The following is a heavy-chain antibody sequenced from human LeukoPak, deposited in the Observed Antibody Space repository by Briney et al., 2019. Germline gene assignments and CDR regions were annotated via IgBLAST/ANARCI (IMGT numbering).Heavy chain of an antibody. CDR3: AAGKAVAGYDYYYYGMDV. J-gene: IGHJ6*02. CDR2: IVVGSGNT. Sequence: ASVKVSCKASGFTFTSSAMQWVRQARGQRLEWIGWIVVGSGNTNYAQKFQERVTITRDLSTSTAYMELSSLRSEDTAVYYCAAGKAVAGYDYYYYGMDVWGQGTTVTVSS. V-gene: IGHV1-58*02. CDR1: GFTFTSSA. D-gene: IGHD6-19*01.